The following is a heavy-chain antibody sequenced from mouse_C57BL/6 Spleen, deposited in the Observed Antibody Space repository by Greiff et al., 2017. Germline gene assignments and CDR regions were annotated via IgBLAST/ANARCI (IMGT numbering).Heavy chain of an antibody. CDR3: TRRNIYSGYFDV. V-gene: IGHV1-15*01. CDR1: GYTFTDYE. J-gene: IGHJ1*03. CDR2: IDPETGGT. Sequence: VQLQQSGAELVRPGASVTLSCKASGYTFTDYEMHWVKQTPVHGLGWIGAIDPETGGTAYNQKFKGKAILTADKSSSTAYMELRSLTSEDSAVYYCTRRNIYSGYFDVWGTGTTVTVSS. D-gene: IGHD5-2*01.